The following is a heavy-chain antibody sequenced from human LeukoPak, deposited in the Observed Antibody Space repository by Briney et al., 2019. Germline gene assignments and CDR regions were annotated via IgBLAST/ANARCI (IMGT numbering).Heavy chain of an antibody. J-gene: IGHJ3*02. V-gene: IGHV4-34*01. Sequence: SETLSLTCAVHGGSLYGYVWMWIRQPPGKGLEWIGEIHDSGTTYYSPSVRSRVTISIDTPKNQFSLNLSSATAADTAVYYCARDRVGGNRRDDSSIWAQGTLVTVSS. CDR2: IHDSGTT. D-gene: IGHD3-16*01. CDR3: ARDRVGGNRRDDSSI. CDR1: GGSLYGYV.